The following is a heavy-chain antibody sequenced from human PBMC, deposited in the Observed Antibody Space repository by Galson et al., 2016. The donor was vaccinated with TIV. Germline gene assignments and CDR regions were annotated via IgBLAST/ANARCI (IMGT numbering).Heavy chain of an antibody. CDR1: GYTFTSYG. V-gene: IGHV1-18*01. D-gene: IGHD5-18*01. CDR2: ISAYNGNT. J-gene: IGHJ4*02. Sequence: SVKVSCKASGYTFTSYGINWVRQVPGQGLEWVGWISAYNGNTNYAQMLQGRVTMTTDTSTSTAYMELRSLRSDDTAVYYCARVKGDGEYSYGAFEFWGQGTQVTVSS. CDR3: ARVKGDGEYSYGAFEF.